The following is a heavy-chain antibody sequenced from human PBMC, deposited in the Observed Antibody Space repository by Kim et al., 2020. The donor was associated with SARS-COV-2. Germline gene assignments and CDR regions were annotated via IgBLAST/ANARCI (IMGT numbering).Heavy chain of an antibody. Sequence: PSIKSRVTISVDTSKNQFSLKLSSVTAADTAVYYCARGRGYYYYYGMDVWGQGTTVTVSS. V-gene: IGHV4-31*02. CDR3: ARGRGYYYYYGMDV. J-gene: IGHJ6*02.